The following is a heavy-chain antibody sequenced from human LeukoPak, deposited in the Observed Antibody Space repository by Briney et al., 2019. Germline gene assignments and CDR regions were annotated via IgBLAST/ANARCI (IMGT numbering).Heavy chain of an antibody. CDR3: ASYGGYDHFDY. D-gene: IGHD5-12*01. Sequence: ASVKVSCKASGGTFSSYGISWVRQAPGQGLEWMGGIIPIFGTANYAQKFQGRVTITADESTSTAYMEPSSLRSEDTAVYYCASYGGYDHFDYWGQGTLVTVSS. J-gene: IGHJ4*02. CDR1: GGTFSSYG. CDR2: IIPIFGTA. V-gene: IGHV1-69*13.